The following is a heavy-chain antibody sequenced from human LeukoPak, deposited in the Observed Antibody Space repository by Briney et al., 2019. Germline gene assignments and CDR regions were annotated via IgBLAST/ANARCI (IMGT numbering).Heavy chain of an antibody. CDR3: ASVNSSGWYGSGVVDY. Sequence: SETLSLTSAVYGGSFSVYYWSWIRQPPGKGLEWIGEINHSGSTNYNPSLKSRVTISVDTSKNQFSLKLSSVTAADTAVYYCASVNSSGWYGSGVVDYWGQGTLVTVSS. D-gene: IGHD6-19*01. V-gene: IGHV4-34*01. CDR1: GGSFSVYY. CDR2: INHSGST. J-gene: IGHJ4*02.